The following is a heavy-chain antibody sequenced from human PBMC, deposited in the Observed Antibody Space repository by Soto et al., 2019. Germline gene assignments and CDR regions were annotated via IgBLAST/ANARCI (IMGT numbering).Heavy chain of an antibody. Sequence: PSETLSLTCAAYGGSFNGYYWTWIRQPPGKGPEWIGDIDHSGSTNYNPSLKSRVTISVDTSKNQFSLKVRSVTAADMAVFYCARAPDKYYFDSWGQGTQVTVSS. CDR2: IDHSGST. CDR3: ARAPDKYYFDS. V-gene: IGHV4-34*01. CDR1: GGSFNGYY. J-gene: IGHJ4*02.